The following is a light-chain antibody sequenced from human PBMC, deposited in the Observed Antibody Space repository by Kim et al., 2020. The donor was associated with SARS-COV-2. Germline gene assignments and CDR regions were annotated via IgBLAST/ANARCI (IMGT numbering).Light chain of an antibody. CDR1: SSNIENNP. J-gene: IGLJ3*02. Sequence: ELTQPPSTSGTPGQRVTISCSGSSSNIENNPVSWYQQLPGTAPKLLIYSNNQRPSGVPDRFSGSKSGTSASLATSGLQSEDEADYYCAVWDDTLNGWVFGGGTQLTVL. CDR3: AVWDDTLNGWV. V-gene: IGLV1-44*01. CDR2: SNN.